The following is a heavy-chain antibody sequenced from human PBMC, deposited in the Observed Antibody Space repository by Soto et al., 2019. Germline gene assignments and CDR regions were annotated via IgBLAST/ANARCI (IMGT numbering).Heavy chain of an antibody. J-gene: IGHJ4*02. CDR1: GGTFNKYA. CDR3: ARGVVVVTNYYFDQ. V-gene: IGHV1-69*06. CDR2: ILPIYSTRNYA. D-gene: IGHD2-2*01. Sequence: QVQLVQSGAEVRKPGSSVKVSCKASGGTFNKYAISWVRQAPGQGPEWMGGILPIYSTRNYANYAHKFQGRVTITVDISTSTAYMELSGLKSDDTAIYYCARGVVVVTNYYFDQWGQGTLVTVSS.